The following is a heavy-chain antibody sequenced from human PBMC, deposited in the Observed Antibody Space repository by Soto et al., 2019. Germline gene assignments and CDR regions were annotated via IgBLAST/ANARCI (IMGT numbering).Heavy chain of an antibody. V-gene: IGHV3-30-3*01. CDR1: GFTFSSYA. D-gene: IGHD3-3*01. J-gene: IGHJ4*02. CDR3: ARGGVSSGDFLEWLPEYYFDY. Sequence: GGSLRLSCAASGFTFSSYAMHWVRQAPGKGLEWVAVISYDGSNKYYADSVKGRFTISRDNSKNTLYLQMNSLRAEDTAVYYCARGGVSSGDFLEWLPEYYFDYWGQGTLVTVSS. CDR2: ISYDGSNK.